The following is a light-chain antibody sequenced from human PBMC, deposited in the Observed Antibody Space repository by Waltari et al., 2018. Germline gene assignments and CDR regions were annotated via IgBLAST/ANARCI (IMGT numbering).Light chain of an antibody. J-gene: IGLJ3*02. V-gene: IGLV1-47*01. CDR1: SSNVGSSY. Sequence: QSVLTQPPSASGTPGQRVTISCSGSSSNVGSSYVYWYQHLPGAAPKVLIFRDEARALGIPDRCSCSKSRTSSSLAIRGLRCEGEGDYYRAAWDDSLSCWVVGGGTKLACL. CDR3: AAWDDSLSCWV. CDR2: RDE.